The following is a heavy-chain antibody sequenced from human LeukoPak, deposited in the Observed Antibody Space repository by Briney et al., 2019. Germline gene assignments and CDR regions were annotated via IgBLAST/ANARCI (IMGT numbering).Heavy chain of an antibody. D-gene: IGHD1-26*01. CDR3: ARDHGELNNWFDP. CDR1: GFTFSGYG. CDR2: IWYDGSDK. J-gene: IGHJ5*02. Sequence: AGGSLRLSCAASGFTFSGYGMHWVRQAPGKGLEWVAVIWYDGSDKYYADSVKGRFTISRDNSKNTLYLQMNSLRAEDTAVYYCARDHGELNNWFDPWGQGTLVTVSS. V-gene: IGHV3-33*01.